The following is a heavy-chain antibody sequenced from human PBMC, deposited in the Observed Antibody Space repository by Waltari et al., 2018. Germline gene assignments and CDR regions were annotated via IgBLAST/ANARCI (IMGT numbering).Heavy chain of an antibody. CDR2: ISGSGGST. D-gene: IGHD3-10*01. CDR3: ARTGLDYYGSGSYYHPFDY. CDR1: GFTFSSYA. V-gene: IGHV3-23*01. Sequence: EVQLLESGGGLVQPGGSLRLSCAASGFTFSSYAMSWVRQAPGKGLAWVSAISGSGGSTYYADSVKGRFTISRDNSKNTLYLQMNSLRAEDTAVYYCARTGLDYYGSGSYYHPFDYWGQGTLVTVSS. J-gene: IGHJ4*02.